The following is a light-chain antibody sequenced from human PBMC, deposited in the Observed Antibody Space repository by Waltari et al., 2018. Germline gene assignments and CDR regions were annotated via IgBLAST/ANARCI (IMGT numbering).Light chain of an antibody. V-gene: IGKV1-16*01. CDR1: QDISNF. Sequence: DIQLTQSPSSLSASVGDRVTMTCRASQDISNFLAWFQLKPGKLPRSLLSAASSLQSGVPSRFSGSGSGTQFSLTINSLQPDDFATYFCQQYSDFPLTFGGGTTVDI. J-gene: IGKJ4*01. CDR2: AAS. CDR3: QQYSDFPLT.